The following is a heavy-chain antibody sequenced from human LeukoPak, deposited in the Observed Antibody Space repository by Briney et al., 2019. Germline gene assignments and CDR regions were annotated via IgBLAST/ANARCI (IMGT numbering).Heavy chain of an antibody. J-gene: IGHJ5*02. Sequence: GGSLRLSCAASGFTFSSYWMSWVRQAPGKGLEWVANVKQDGSEKYYVVSVKGRFTISRDNAKNSLYLQMNSLRAEDTAVYYCARWNIVVVPAAGSPLPYNWFDPWGQGTLVTVSS. V-gene: IGHV3-7*01. CDR3: ARWNIVVVPAAGSPLPYNWFDP. D-gene: IGHD2-2*01. CDR2: VKQDGSEK. CDR1: GFTFSSYW.